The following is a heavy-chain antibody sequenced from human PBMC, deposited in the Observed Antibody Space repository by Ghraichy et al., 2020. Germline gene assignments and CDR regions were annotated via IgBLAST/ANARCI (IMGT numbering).Heavy chain of an antibody. D-gene: IGHD4-11*01. CDR3: AKGDGVDYPIYP. Sequence: GGSLRLSCAASGFTFSTCAMSWVRQAPGKGLEWVSLTGRTTGVTYYADSVKGRFTISRDMSKDTLYLQMNSLTAEDMAVYYCAKGDGVDYPIYPWGQGTLVTV. CDR1: GFTFSTCA. V-gene: IGHV3-23*01. CDR2: TGRTTGVT. J-gene: IGHJ5*02.